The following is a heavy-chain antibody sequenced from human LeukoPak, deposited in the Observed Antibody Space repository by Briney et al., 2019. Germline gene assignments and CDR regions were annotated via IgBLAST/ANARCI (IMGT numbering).Heavy chain of an antibody. CDR3: ASLWSSSLYNWFDP. Sequence: SETLSLTCGVYGGSFSDYYWSWIRQSPGKGLEWIGEINHSGSTNYNPFLKSRVTISVDTSKNQFSLKLSSVTAADTAVYYCASLWSSSLYNWFDPWGQGTLVTVSS. J-gene: IGHJ5*02. D-gene: IGHD6-6*01. CDR2: INHSGST. V-gene: IGHV4-34*01. CDR1: GGSFSDYY.